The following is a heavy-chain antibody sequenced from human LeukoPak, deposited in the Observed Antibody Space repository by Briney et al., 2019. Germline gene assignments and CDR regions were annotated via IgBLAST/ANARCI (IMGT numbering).Heavy chain of an antibody. V-gene: IGHV1-2*02. Sequence: GASVKVSCKASGYTFTGYYMHWVRQAPGQGLEWMGWINPNSGGTNYAQKFQGRVTMTRDTSISTAYMELSRLRSDDTAVYYCARDLIPAILYYYYYMDVWGKGTTVTVSS. D-gene: IGHD3-16*01. CDR1: GYTFTGYY. CDR3: ARDLIPAILYYYYYMDV. CDR2: INPNSGGT. J-gene: IGHJ6*03.